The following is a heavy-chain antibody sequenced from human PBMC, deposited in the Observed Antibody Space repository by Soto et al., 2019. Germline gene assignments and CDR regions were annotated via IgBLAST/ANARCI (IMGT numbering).Heavy chain of an antibody. CDR2: INAGNGNT. D-gene: IGHD3-22*01. Sequence: ASVTVSCTASGSTFTSYAMHWVRQAPGQRLEWMGWINAGNGNTKYSQKFQGRVTITRDTSASTAYMELSSLRSEDTAVYYCARVGDYYDSSVESGAFDIWGQGTMVTVSS. CDR3: ARVGDYYDSSVESGAFDI. CDR1: GSTFTSYA. J-gene: IGHJ3*02. V-gene: IGHV1-3*01.